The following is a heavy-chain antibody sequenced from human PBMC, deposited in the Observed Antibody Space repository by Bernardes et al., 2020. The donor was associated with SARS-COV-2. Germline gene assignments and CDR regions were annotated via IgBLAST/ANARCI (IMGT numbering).Heavy chain of an antibody. V-gene: IGHV1-24*01. CDR3: ATHYAIFEGGVVLAVPIVIDISNPFQSLP. CDR1: GYTLTELS. D-gene: IGHD3-3*01. J-gene: IGHJ5*02. CDR2: FDPEDGET. Sequence: ASVKVSCKVSGYTLTELSMHWVRQAPGKGLEWMGGFDPEDGETIYAQKFQGRVTMTEDTSTDTAYMELSSLRSEDTAVYYCATHYAIFEGGVVLAVPIVIDISNPFQSLPWG.